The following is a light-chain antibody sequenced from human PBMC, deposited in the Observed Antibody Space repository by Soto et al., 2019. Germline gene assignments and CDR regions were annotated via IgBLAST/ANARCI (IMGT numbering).Light chain of an antibody. CDR2: EDN. Sequence: NFMLTQPRSVSESPGKTVTISCTPTSGSIATNYVQWHQQRPGTAPRSVIYEDNQRPSGVPDRFSGSVDRSSNSASLTISGLKTEDEADYYCQTYDVDNVIFGGGTKL. J-gene: IGLJ2*01. CDR3: QTYDVDNVI. CDR1: SGSIATNY. V-gene: IGLV6-57*04.